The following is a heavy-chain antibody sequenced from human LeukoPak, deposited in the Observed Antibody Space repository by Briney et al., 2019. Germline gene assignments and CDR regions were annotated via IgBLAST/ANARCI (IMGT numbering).Heavy chain of an antibody. J-gene: IGHJ1*01. D-gene: IGHD3-22*01. CDR1: GGSITSYH. CDR3: ARETYYYDSSGYLGPTAQERALH. Sequence: SETLSLTCTISGGSITSYHWSWIRQPPGKGLEWIGYIYYSGSTNYNPSLKSRVTISVDTSKNQFSLNLRSVTAADTAVYYCARETYYYDSSGYLGPTAQERALHWGQGTLVTVSS. V-gene: IGHV4-59*01. CDR2: IYYSGST.